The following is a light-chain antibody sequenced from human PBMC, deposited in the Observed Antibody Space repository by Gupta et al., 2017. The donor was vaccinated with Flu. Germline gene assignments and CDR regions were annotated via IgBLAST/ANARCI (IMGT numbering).Light chain of an antibody. CDR2: AAS. CDR1: RGISSW. CDR3: RHTNNFPWT. J-gene: IGKJ1*01. Sequence: PSFGSESVGDRVTITWRASRGISSWLAWYQRKPGKAPKLLVYAASSVKSGVPSRFSGSGSGTDFSLTISSRQPEDSATYYCRHTNNFPWTFGQGTKVEIK. V-gene: IGKV1-12*02.